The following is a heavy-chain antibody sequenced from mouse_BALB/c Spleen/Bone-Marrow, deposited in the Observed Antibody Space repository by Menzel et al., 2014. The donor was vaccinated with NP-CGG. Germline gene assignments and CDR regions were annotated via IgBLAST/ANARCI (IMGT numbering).Heavy chain of an antibody. D-gene: IGHD3-2*01. Sequence: ESGPELVKPGALVKISCKASGYTFTSYNINWVKQRPGQGLEWIGWIYPGDGSTKYNEKFKGKATLTADKSSSTAYMQVSSLTSENSAVYFCAMTARGGFAYWGQGTLVTVSA. CDR2: IYPGDGST. CDR1: GYTFTSYN. V-gene: IGHV1S33*01. J-gene: IGHJ3*01. CDR3: AMTARGGFAY.